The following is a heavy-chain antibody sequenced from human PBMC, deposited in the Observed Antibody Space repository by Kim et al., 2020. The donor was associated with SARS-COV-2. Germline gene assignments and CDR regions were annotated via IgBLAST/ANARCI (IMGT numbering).Heavy chain of an antibody. CDR3: ARRRGDGYNLFDY. V-gene: IGHV4-59*01. Sequence: YNPSLKSRVTISVDTYKNQFSLKLSSVTAADTAVYYCARRRGDGYNLFDYWGQGTLVTVSS. J-gene: IGHJ4*02. D-gene: IGHD5-12*01.